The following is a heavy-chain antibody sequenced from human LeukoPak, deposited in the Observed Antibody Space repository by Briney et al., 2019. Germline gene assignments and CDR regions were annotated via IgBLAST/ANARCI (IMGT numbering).Heavy chain of an antibody. Sequence: GGSLRLSCAASGLTFSSDWMHWVRQVPGKGLVWVSRINSDASTINYADSVKGRFTISRDNAKNTLYLQMNSLRAEDTAVYYCARVRFLEWLFSQPYYFDYWGQGTLVTVSS. J-gene: IGHJ4*02. CDR1: GLTFSSDW. D-gene: IGHD3-3*01. CDR3: ARVRFLEWLFSQPYYFDY. CDR2: INSDASTI. V-gene: IGHV3-74*01.